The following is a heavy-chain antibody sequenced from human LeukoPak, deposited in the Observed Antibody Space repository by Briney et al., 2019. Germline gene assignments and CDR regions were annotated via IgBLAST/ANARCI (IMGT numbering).Heavy chain of an antibody. CDR1: GGSTSSGGYY. CDR2: IYYSGST. V-gene: IGHV4-31*03. J-gene: IGHJ3*02. CDR3: ARDHGDHDAFDI. D-gene: IGHD3-10*01. Sequence: SETLSLTCTVSGGSTSSGGYYWSWIRQHPGKGLEWIGYIYYSGSTYYNPSLKSRVTISVDTSKNQFSLKLSSVTAADTAVYYCARDHGDHDAFDIWGQGTMVTVSS.